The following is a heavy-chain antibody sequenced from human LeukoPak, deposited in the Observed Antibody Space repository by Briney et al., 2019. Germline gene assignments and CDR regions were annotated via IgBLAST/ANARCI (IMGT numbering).Heavy chain of an antibody. CDR2: IYYSGST. J-gene: IGHJ4*02. CDR1: GGSSSSYY. Sequence: SETLSLTCNVSGGSSSSYYWSWIRQPPGKGLDWIGYIYYSGSTNYNPSLKSRVTISVDTSKNQFSLKLSSVTAADTAVYYCASYSYYYDSSGYFDYWGQGTLVTVSS. D-gene: IGHD3-22*01. V-gene: IGHV4-59*01. CDR3: ASYSYYYDSSGYFDY.